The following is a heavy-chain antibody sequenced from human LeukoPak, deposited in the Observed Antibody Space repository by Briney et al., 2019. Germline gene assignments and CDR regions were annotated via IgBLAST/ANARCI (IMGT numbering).Heavy chain of an antibody. J-gene: IGHJ4*01. CDR3: ALDPRSGHFDY. CDR1: GYQFNTHS. V-gene: IGHV1-18*04. Sequence: ASVRVSCKTSGYQFNTHSITWVRQAPGQGLEWMGWVSAYNGNTNYEQKFQGRVTMTTDRSTSTAYMELRSLTSDDTAVYYCALDPRSGHFDYWGHGTLVTVFS. CDR2: VSAYNGNT.